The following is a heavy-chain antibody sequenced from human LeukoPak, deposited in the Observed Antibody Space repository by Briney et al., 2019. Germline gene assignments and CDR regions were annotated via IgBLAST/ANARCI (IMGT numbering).Heavy chain of an antibody. CDR2: INSDGSST. J-gene: IGHJ4*02. V-gene: IGHV3-74*01. Sequence: GGALRLSCAASGFTFSSYWMHWVRQAPGKGLVWVSRINSDGSSTSYADSVKGRFTISRDNAKNTLFLQMNSLRADDTAVYYCASGLGGQGGHWGQGTLVTVPS. D-gene: IGHD1-26*01. CDR1: GFTFSSYW. CDR3: ASGLGGQGGH.